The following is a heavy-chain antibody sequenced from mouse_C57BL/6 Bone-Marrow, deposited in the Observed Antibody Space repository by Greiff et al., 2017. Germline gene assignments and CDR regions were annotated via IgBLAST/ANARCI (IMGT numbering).Heavy chain of an antibody. CDR2: IYPGSGST. Sequence: QVQLQQPGAELVKPGASVKMSCKASGYTFTSYWITWVKQRPGQGLEWIGDIYPGSGSTNYNEKFKSKATLTVDTSSSTAYMQLSSLTSEDSAVYYCARGEIYYYSWYFDVWGTGTTVTVSS. CDR3: ARGEIYYYSWYFDV. CDR1: GYTFTSYW. J-gene: IGHJ1*03. V-gene: IGHV1-55*01. D-gene: IGHD2-4*01.